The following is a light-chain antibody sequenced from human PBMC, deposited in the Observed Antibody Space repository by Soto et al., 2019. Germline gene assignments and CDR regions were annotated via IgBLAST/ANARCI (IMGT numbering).Light chain of an antibody. Sequence: DIQMTQSPSTLSASVGDRVTITCRASQSISSWLAWYQQKPGEAPKLLIYDASSLESGVPSRFSGSGSGTEFTLTISSLQPDDFATYYCQQYNSYPTFGQGTKVDIK. J-gene: IGKJ1*01. CDR1: QSISSW. CDR3: QQYNSYPT. CDR2: DAS. V-gene: IGKV1-5*01.